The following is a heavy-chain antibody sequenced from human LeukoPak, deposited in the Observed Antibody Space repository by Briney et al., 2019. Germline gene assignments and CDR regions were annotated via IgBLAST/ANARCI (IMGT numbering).Heavy chain of an antibody. CDR2: IYYSGST. Sequence: KPSETLSLTCTVSGGSISSSSYYWGWIRQPPGKGLEWIGSIYYSGSTYYNPSLKSRVTISVDTSKNQFSLKLSSVTAADTAVYYCARVVVPAAIFEDCWFDPWGQGTLVAVSS. J-gene: IGHJ5*02. V-gene: IGHV4-39*01. CDR3: ARVVVPAAIFEDCWFDP. D-gene: IGHD2-2*02. CDR1: GGSISSSSYY.